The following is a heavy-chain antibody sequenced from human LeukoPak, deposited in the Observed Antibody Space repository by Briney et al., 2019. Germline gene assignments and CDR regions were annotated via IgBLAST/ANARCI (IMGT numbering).Heavy chain of an antibody. V-gene: IGHV4-34*01. D-gene: IGHD5-18*01. Sequence: SETLSLTCAVYGGSFSGYYWSWIRQPPGKGLEWIGEINHSGSTNYNPSLKSRVTISVDTSKNQFSLKLSPVTAADTAVYYCARGRGPAMAPNEYGYWGQGTLVTVSS. CDR3: ARGRGPAMAPNEYGY. CDR1: GGSFSGYY. CDR2: INHSGST. J-gene: IGHJ4*02.